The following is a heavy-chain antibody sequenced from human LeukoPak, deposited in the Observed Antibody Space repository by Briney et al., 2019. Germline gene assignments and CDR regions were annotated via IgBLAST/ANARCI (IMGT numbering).Heavy chain of an antibody. CDR2: IYYSGST. D-gene: IGHD3-10*01. V-gene: IGHV4-39*01. J-gene: IGHJ1*01. Sequence: SETLSLTCTVSGGSISSSSYYWGWIRQPPGKGLEWIGSIYYSGSTYYNPSLKSRVTISVDTSKNQFSLKLSSVTAADTAVYYCASTMPLWFGELFYFQHWGQGTLVTVSS. CDR1: GGSISSSSYY. CDR3: ASTMPLWFGELFYFQH.